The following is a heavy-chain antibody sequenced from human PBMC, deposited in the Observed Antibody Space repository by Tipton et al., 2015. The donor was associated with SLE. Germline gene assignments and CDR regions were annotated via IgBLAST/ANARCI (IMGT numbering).Heavy chain of an antibody. D-gene: IGHD6-19*01. Sequence: TLSLTCAVSGGSISSSNWWSWVRQPPGKGLEWIGEIYHSGSTNYNPSLKSRVTISVDTSKNQFSLKLSSVTAADTAVYYCATGGIAVAGTKTWGQGTLVTVSS. CDR3: ATGGIAVAGTKT. CDR2: IYHSGST. CDR1: GGSISSSNW. V-gene: IGHV4-4*02. J-gene: IGHJ5*02.